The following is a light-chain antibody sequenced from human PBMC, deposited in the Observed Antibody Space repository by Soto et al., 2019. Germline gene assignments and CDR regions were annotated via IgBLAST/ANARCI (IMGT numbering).Light chain of an antibody. Sequence: EIVLTQSPGTLSLSPGDRATLSCRASQSLGSRSLAWDQQKPGQAPRLLIYGAYRMATGVPDRFSGGGSGTDFTLTISRLEPEDFAVYYCHHYDTAPPWTFGQGTKVEIK. V-gene: IGKV3-20*01. CDR3: HHYDTAPPWT. J-gene: IGKJ1*01. CDR2: GAY. CDR1: QSLGSRS.